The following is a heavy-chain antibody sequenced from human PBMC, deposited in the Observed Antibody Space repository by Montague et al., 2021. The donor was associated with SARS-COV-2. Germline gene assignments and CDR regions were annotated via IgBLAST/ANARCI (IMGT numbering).Heavy chain of an antibody. CDR3: ARGRQHFNMIVVVMTGGEYYFDX. J-gene: IGHJ4*02. V-gene: IGHV4-34*01. Sequence: SETLSLTCAVYGGSFSDYYWSWIRQPPGKGLEWIGEINHRGTSKYNTSLKSRVSISLDMSKDQFSLYLSSVTAADTAVYYCARGRQHFNMIVVVMTGGEYYFDXWGQGTLVTVSS. D-gene: IGHD3-22*01. CDR1: GGSFSDYY. CDR2: INHRGTS.